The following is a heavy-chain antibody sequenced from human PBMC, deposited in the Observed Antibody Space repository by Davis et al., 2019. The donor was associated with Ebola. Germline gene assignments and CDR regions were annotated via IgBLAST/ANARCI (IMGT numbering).Heavy chain of an antibody. CDR2: IWYDGSNK. Sequence: GESLKISCAASGFTFSSYGMHWVRQAPGKGLEWVAVIWYDGSNKYYADSVKGRFTISRDNSKNTLYLQMNSLRAEDTAVYYCAKEGIAVAGTGLSYFDYWGQGTLVTVSS. CDR1: GFTFSSYG. CDR3: AKEGIAVAGTGLSYFDY. V-gene: IGHV3-30*02. D-gene: IGHD6-19*01. J-gene: IGHJ4*02.